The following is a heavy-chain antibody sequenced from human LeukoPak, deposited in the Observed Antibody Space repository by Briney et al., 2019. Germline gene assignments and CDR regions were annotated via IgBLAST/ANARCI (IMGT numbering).Heavy chain of an antibody. CDR3: ARDQVMVVAASDY. D-gene: IGHD2-15*01. J-gene: IGHJ4*02. Sequence: PGGSLRLSCAASGFTFSSYSMNWVRQAPGKGLEWVSSISSSSYIYYADSVKGRFTISRDNAKNSLYLQMNSLRAEDTAVYHCARDQVMVVAASDYWGQRTLVTVSS. CDR1: GFTFSSYS. CDR2: ISSSSYI. V-gene: IGHV3-21*01.